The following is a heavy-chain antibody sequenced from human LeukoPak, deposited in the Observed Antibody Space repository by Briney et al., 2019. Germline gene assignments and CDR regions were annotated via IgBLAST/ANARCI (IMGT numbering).Heavy chain of an antibody. CDR2: ISTTSSTI. D-gene: IGHD5-24*01. V-gene: IGHV3-48*01. CDR1: GFTLSGYS. J-gene: IGHJ4*02. CDR3: AKDSEEMATADAGYYFDY. Sequence: AGGSLRLSCAASGFTLSGYSMNWVRQAPGKGLDWISYISTTSSTIYYADSVRGRFTISRDNAKNSLYLQMNSLRAEDTAVYYCAKDSEEMATADAGYYFDYWGQGTLVTVSS.